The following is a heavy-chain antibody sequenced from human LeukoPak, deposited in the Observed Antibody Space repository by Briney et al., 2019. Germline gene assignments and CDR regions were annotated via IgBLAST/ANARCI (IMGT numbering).Heavy chain of an antibody. J-gene: IGHJ4*02. CDR3: AKASWVSSTDAVR. CDR2: IRGNSET. CDR1: GLSFSSFA. D-gene: IGHD3-16*01. V-gene: IGHV3-23*01. Sequence: GGSLRLSCAASGLSFSSFAMSWVRQGPARELEWVSSIRGNSETFYADSVKGRFTLSSDSSRNTVYFQLNNLRVEDTAIYYCAKASWVSSTDAVRWGQGTLVTVSS.